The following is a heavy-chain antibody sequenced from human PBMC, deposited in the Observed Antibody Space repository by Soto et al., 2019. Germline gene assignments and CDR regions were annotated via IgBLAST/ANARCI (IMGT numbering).Heavy chain of an antibody. J-gene: IGHJ4*02. CDR2: MNSDGTII. CDR1: GYTFGNHW. Sequence: GGSLRLSCAVAGYTFGNHWMHWVRQAPGKGLEWVSRMNSDGTIINYADSVKGRFTVSRDNAKNTLYLQMNSLRVEDTAVYYCATAEVDYWGPGTLVTVS. V-gene: IGHV3-74*01. CDR3: ATAEVDY.